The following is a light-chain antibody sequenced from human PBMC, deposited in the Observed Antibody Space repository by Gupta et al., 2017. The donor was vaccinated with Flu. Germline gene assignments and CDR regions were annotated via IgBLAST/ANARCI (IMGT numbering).Light chain of an antibody. V-gene: IGLV3-19*01. CDR2: AKN. CDR1: SVRNSY. J-gene: IGLJ2*01. Sequence: SSELTQDPAASVALGQTVRVKSQGDSVRNSYASWYQQKPGQAPVIVIYAKNIRPSGIPDRFSGACSGNTASLTLTGAQAEDEADYYCSSRYSTDNHQAVFGGGTKLTVL. CDR3: SSRYSTDNHQAV.